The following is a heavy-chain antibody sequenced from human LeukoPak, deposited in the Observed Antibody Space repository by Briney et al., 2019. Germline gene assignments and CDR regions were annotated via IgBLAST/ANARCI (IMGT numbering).Heavy chain of an antibody. CDR3: AKRRGLELLYYYMDV. CDR1: GFTFSSYA. Sequence: GGSLRLSCVVSGFTFSSYAMSWVRQTPGKGLEWVAATSSSDAGTYHADSVRGRFTISRDNSKNTLFLQMNSLRAEDTAVYYCAKRRGLELLYYYMDVWGKGTAVTVSS. J-gene: IGHJ6*03. D-gene: IGHD1-7*01. V-gene: IGHV3-23*01. CDR2: TSSSDAGT.